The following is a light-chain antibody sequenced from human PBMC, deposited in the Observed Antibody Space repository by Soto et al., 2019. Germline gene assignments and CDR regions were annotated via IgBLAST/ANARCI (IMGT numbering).Light chain of an antibody. CDR1: QGITSW. J-gene: IGKJ1*01. V-gene: IGKV1-12*01. Sequence: DNQMTQSPCFLSPSVGLRVTMSPSASQGITSWLDWYQQKPGKAPKLLIYAASSLQGGVPSRFSGSGSGTEFTLTISSLQPEDFATYYCQQATSFPRTFGQGTKVDIK. CDR2: AAS. CDR3: QQATSFPRT.